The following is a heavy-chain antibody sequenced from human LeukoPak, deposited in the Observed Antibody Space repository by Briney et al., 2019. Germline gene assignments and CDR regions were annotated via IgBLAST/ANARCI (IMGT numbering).Heavy chain of an antibody. D-gene: IGHD5-18*01. Sequence: SETLSLTCTVSGGSISSYYWSWIRQPPGKGLEWIGYIYYSGSTNYNPSLKSRVTISVDTSKNQFSLKLSSVTAADTAVYYCARDPGRYGYSWFDPWGQGTLVTVSS. J-gene: IGHJ5*02. CDR2: IYYSGST. CDR3: ARDPGRYGYSWFDP. V-gene: IGHV4-59*01. CDR1: GGSISSYY.